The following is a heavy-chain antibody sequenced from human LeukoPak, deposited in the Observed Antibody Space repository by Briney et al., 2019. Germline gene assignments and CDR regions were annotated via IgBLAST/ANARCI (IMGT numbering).Heavy chain of an antibody. J-gene: IGHJ5*02. CDR1: GGSISSGSYY. V-gene: IGHV4-61*02. CDR2: IYTSGST. CDR3: ARMRARCSSTSCYMFDP. Sequence: PSETLSLTCTVSGGSISSGSYYWSWLRQPAGKGLEWIGRIYTSGSTNYNPSLKSRVTISVDTSKNQFSLKLSSVTAADTAVYDCARMRARCSSTSCYMFDPWGQGTLVTVSS. D-gene: IGHD2-2*02.